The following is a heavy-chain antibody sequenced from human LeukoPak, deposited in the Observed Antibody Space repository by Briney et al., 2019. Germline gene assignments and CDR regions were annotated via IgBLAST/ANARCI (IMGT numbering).Heavy chain of an antibody. CDR1: GFTFSSYG. CDR2: ISYDGSNK. J-gene: IGHJ4*02. CDR3: AKDKSGGYSYGGFDY. D-gene: IGHD5-18*01. V-gene: IGHV3-30*18. Sequence: GGSLRLSCAASGFTFSSYGMHWVRQAPGKRLEWVAVISYDGSNKYYADSVKGRFTISRDNSKNTLYLQMNSLRAEDTAVYYCAKDKSGGYSYGGFDYWGQGTLVTVSS.